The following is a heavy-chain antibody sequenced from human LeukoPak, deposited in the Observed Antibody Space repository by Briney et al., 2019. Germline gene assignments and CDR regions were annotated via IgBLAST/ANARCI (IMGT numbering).Heavy chain of an antibody. J-gene: IGHJ5*02. CDR2: INHSGST. V-gene: IGHV4-34*01. CDR3: SRGGLYYDFWSGYSRDNWFDP. D-gene: IGHD3-3*01. Sequence: KPSEPLSLTCAVYGGSFSGYYWSWIRQPPGKGLEWIGEINHSGSTNYNPSLKSRVTISVDTSKNQFSLKLSSMTAADTAVYYCSRGGLYYDFWSGYSRDNWFDPWGQGTLVTVSS. CDR1: GGSFSGYY.